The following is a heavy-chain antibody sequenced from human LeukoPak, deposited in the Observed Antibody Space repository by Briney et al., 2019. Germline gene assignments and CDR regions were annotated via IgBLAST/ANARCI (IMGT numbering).Heavy chain of an antibody. CDR3: ARARTPLSSRGNAFDL. CDR2: IIAYYGNT. D-gene: IGHD6-13*01. J-gene: IGHJ3*01. V-gene: IGHV1-18*01. Sequence: ASVKVSCRASGHTFSTYTFSWVRQAPGQGLEWMGGIIAYYGNTNYAQKFQGRVTMTTDTSTGTAYMELRSLRSDDTAVYYCARARTPLSSRGNAFDLWGQGTMVTVSS. CDR1: GHTFSTYT.